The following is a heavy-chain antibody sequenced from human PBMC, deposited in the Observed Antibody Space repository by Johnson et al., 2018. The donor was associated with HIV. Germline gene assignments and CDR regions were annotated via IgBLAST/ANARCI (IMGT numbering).Heavy chain of an antibody. CDR2: IWYDGSNK. CDR1: GFTFSSYG. D-gene: IGHD6-13*01. Sequence: QVQLVESGGGVVQPGRSLRLSCAASGFTFSSYGMHWVRQAPGKGLEWVAVIWYDGSNKYYADSVKGRFIISRDDSKNMLYLQMNSLKTEDTAVYYCATDLAAVGSGAFDIWGQGTMVIVSS. V-gene: IGHV3-33*01. J-gene: IGHJ3*02. CDR3: ATDLAAVGSGAFDI.